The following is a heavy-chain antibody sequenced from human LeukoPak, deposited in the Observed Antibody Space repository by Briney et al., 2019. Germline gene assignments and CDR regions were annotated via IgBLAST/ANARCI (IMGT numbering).Heavy chain of an antibody. CDR1: GESFSGYY. J-gene: IGHJ4*01. CDR3: ARGQVAGIYFDY. V-gene: IGHV4-34*01. CDR2: IHHSGST. Sequence: KPSETLSLTCGVYGESFSGYYFTWTRQPPGKGLEWIGEIHHSGSTSYKPSLESRVTISLDASKNQISLRLRSVTAADTAVYYCARGQVAGIYFDYWGQGTLVTVSS. D-gene: IGHD6-19*01.